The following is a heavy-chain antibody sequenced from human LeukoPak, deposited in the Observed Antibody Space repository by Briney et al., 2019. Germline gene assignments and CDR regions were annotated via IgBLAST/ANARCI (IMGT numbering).Heavy chain of an antibody. Sequence: SGTLSLTCAVSGGSISSSNWWSWVRQPPGKGLEWIGEVYHSGSTNNNPSLKSRVTISIDKSKHQFSLKLTSVTAADTAVYYCAGGDYSSSFDFWGQGTMVTVSS. CDR1: GGSISSSNW. D-gene: IGHD6-13*01. J-gene: IGHJ3*01. CDR2: VYHSGST. CDR3: AGGDYSSSFDF. V-gene: IGHV4-4*02.